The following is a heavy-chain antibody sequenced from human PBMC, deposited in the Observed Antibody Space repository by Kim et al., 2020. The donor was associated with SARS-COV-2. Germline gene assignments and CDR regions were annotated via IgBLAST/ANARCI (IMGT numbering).Heavy chain of an antibody. D-gene: IGHD3-16*01. CDR3: VRDRMGGAFDV. CDR2: ITKRSTTI. V-gene: IGHV3-48*02. J-gene: IGHJ3*01. CDR1: GFTFSAYD. Sequence: GGSLRLSCATSGFTFSAYDMNWVRQAPGKGLEWLSFITKRSTTIYYADSVKGRFTISRDDVKNSLYLQMNSLRDEDTALYYCVRDRMGGAFDVWGQGTMVTVSS.